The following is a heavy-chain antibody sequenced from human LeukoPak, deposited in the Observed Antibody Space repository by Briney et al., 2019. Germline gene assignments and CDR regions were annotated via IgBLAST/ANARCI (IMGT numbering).Heavy chain of an antibody. D-gene: IGHD3-10*01. Sequence: SVKVSCKASGGTFSSYAISWVRQAPGQGLEWMGGIIPIFCTANYAQKFQGRVTITADESTSTAYMELSSLRSEDTAVYYCARSQTYYYGSGSPHNWFDPWGQGTLVTVSS. CDR1: GGTFSSYA. J-gene: IGHJ5*02. CDR3: ARSQTYYYGSGSPHNWFDP. CDR2: IIPIFCTA. V-gene: IGHV1-69*01.